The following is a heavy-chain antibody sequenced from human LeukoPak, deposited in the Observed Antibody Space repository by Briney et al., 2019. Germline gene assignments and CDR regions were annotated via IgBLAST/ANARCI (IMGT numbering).Heavy chain of an antibody. Sequence: SETLSLTCTVSSGSISSYYWSWIRQPPGKGLEWIGYIYYSWSTNYNPSLKSRVTISVDTPKNQFSLKLSSVTAADTAVYYCATLAQAAGSYSLDYWGQGTLVTVSS. J-gene: IGHJ4*02. D-gene: IGHD1-26*01. V-gene: IGHV4-59*01. CDR3: ATLAQAAGSYSLDY. CDR1: SGSISSYY. CDR2: IYYSWST.